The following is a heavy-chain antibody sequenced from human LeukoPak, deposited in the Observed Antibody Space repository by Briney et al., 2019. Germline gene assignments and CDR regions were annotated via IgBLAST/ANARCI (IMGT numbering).Heavy chain of an antibody. J-gene: IGHJ4*02. V-gene: IGHV1-18*01. Sequence: ASVKVSCKASGYTFTSYGISWMRQAPGQGLEWMGWISAYNGNTIYAQKLQGRVTMTTDTSTSTAYMELRSLRSDDTAVYYCARGSPPRVYYDRSGYYSYYFDYWGQGTLVTVSS. D-gene: IGHD3-22*01. CDR2: ISAYNGNT. CDR3: ARGSPPRVYYDRSGYYSYYFDY. CDR1: GYTFTSYG.